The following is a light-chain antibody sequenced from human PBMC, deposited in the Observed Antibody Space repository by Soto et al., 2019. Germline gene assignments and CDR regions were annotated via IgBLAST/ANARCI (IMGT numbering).Light chain of an antibody. CDR2: EVS. CDR3: YSYRGYYTRV. J-gene: IGLJ1*01. Sequence: QSALTQPASVSGSPGQSITISCTVTSSDVGGYNFVSWYQQHPGRAPKLLIYEVSRRPSGVSNRFSGSKSGDTASLTISGLQAEDEADYYCYSYRGYYTRVFGTGTKVTVL. V-gene: IGLV2-14*01. CDR1: SSDVGGYNF.